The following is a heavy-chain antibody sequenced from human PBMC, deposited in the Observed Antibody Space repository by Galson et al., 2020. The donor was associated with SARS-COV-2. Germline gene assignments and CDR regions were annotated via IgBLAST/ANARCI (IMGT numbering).Heavy chain of an antibody. CDR3: STGHYGS. CDR2: ITGKSDGGTT. J-gene: IGHJ4*02. V-gene: IGHV3-15*01. Sequence: GGSLRLSCAASGFTFTDYWMNWARQAPGKGLEWLGRITGKSDGGTTEYAAPVKGRFTISRDDSTNTLYLQMNNLKVEDTALYYCSTGHYGSWGQGTLVTVSS. CDR1: GFTFTDYW.